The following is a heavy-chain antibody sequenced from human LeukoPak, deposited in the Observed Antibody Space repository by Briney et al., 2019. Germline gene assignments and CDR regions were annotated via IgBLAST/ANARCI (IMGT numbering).Heavy chain of an antibody. J-gene: IGHJ4*02. CDR2: INHSGST. Sequence: SETLSLTCAVYGGSFSGYYWSWIRHPPGKGLEWIGEINHSGSTNYNPSLKSRVTISVDTSKNQFSLKLSSVSAADTAVYYCARHESIVVVAAARGFDYWGQGTLVTVSS. CDR3: ARHESIVVVAAARGFDY. V-gene: IGHV4-34*01. D-gene: IGHD2-15*01. CDR1: GGSFSGYY.